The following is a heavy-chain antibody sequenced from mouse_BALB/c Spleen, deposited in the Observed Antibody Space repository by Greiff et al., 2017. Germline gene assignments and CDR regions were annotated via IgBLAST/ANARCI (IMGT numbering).Heavy chain of an antibody. CDR3: VRQRGTD. J-gene: IGHJ3*01. CDR1: GFTFNTYA. Sequence: EVKVVESGGGLVQPKGSLKLSCAASGFTFNTYAMNWVRQAPGKGLEWVARIRSKSNNYATYYADSVKDRFTISRDDSQSMLYLQMNNLKTEDTAMYYCVRQRGTDWGQGTLVTVSA. CDR2: IRSKSNNYAT. D-gene: IGHD3-3*01. V-gene: IGHV10-1*02.